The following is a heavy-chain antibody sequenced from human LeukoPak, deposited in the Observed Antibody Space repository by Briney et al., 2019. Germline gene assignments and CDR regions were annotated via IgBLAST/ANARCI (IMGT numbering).Heavy chain of an antibody. CDR3: ARMYGGNSKGDY. J-gene: IGHJ4*02. Sequence: PSETLSLTCTVSGGSISSSSYYWGWICQPPGKGLEWIGSIYYSGSTYYNPSLKSRVTISVDTSKNQFSLKLSSVTAADTAVYYCARMYGGNSKGDYWGQGTLVTVSS. CDR2: IYYSGST. V-gene: IGHV4-39*01. CDR1: GGSISSSSYY. D-gene: IGHD4-23*01.